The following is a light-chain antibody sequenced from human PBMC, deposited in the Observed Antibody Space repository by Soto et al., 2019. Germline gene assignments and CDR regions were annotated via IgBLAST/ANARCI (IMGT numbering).Light chain of an antibody. CDR1: QSVSSD. CDR3: QQYNDWPRP. CDR2: GAS. V-gene: IGKV3-15*01. J-gene: IGKJ1*01. Sequence: ETVMTQSPATLSVSPGERATLSCRASQSVSSDLAWYQQTPGQAPRLLIYGASTRATGIPARFSGSGSGTEFTLTISSLQSEDFAVYYCQQYNDWPRPFGQGTKVEI.